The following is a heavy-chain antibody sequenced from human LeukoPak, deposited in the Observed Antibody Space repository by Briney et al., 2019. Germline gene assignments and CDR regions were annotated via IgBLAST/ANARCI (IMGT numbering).Heavy chain of an antibody. CDR2: IYSTGST. CDR1: GGSVSGYY. V-gene: IGHV4-4*07. Sequence: SETLSLTCTVSGGSVSGYYCSWIRQPAGKGLEWIGRIYSTGSTDYIASLKSRVTMSVDTSKNQFSLKLSSVTAADTAVYYCARMSYDRTGEGRANLYYYYMAVWGKGTTVTVSS. CDR3: ARMSYDRTGEGRANLYYYYMAV. D-gene: IGHD3-3*01. J-gene: IGHJ6*03.